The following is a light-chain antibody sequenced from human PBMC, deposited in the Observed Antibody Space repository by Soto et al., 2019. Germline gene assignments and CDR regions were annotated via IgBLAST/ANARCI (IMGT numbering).Light chain of an antibody. Sequence: DIQMTQSPSSLSASVGDRVTITCRASQGIGTDLGWYQQKPGKAPKRLIYAASSLQSGVPSRFSGSGSGTEFTLTISSLQPEDFATYYCLQHNSHPWTFGQGTKVEIK. CDR3: LQHNSHPWT. CDR1: QGIGTD. CDR2: AAS. V-gene: IGKV1-17*01. J-gene: IGKJ1*01.